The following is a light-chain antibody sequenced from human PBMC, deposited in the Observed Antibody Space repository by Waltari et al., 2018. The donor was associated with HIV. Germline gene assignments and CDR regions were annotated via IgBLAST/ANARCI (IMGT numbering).Light chain of an antibody. Sequence: IVLPQSRGTRPLSPGDRATPSCRASQTVSSSYLAWYQQKPGRAPRLLIYDTSSRASGIPDRFSGSESGTDFTLTITRLEPEDSAVYYCQQYGSSPRTFGQGTKVEIK. CDR1: QTVSSSY. CDR3: QQYGSSPRT. CDR2: DTS. J-gene: IGKJ1*01. V-gene: IGKV3-20*01.